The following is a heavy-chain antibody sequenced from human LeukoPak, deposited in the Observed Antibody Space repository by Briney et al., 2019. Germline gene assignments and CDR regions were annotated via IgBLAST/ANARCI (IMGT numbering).Heavy chain of an antibody. CDR2: ISSSGSTI. V-gene: IGHV3-48*03. J-gene: IGHJ4*02. D-gene: IGHD3-10*01. CDR3: ARGRAVRGVSMDDV. Sequence: PGGSLRLSCAASGFTFSSYEMNWVRQAPGKGLEWVSYISSSGSTIYYADSVKGRFTISRDNAKNSLYLQMNSLRAEDTAVYYCARGRAVRGVSMDDVWGQGTLVTVSS. CDR1: GFTFSSYE.